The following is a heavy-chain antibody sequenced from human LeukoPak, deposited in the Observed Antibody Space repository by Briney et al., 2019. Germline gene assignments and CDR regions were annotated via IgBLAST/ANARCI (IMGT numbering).Heavy chain of an antibody. V-gene: IGHV4-61*01. D-gene: IGHD2-2*01. CDR3: ARGSEDIVVVPAASPEFDY. J-gene: IGHJ4*02. CDR1: GGSISSGSYY. CDR2: IYYSGST. Sequence: PSETLSLTCTVSGGSISSGSYYWSWIRQPPGKGLEWIGYIYYSGSTNYNPSLKSRVTISVDTSKNQFSLKLSSVTAADTAVYYCARGSEDIVVVPAASPEFDYWGQGTLVTVSS.